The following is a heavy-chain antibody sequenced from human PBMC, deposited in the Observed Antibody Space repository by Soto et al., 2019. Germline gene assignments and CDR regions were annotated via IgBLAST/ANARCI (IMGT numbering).Heavy chain of an antibody. CDR3: ARVNRDCSGGSCYVGPFDY. J-gene: IGHJ4*02. V-gene: IGHV3-74*01. CDR1: GFTFSSYW. D-gene: IGHD2-15*01. CDR2: INSDGSST. Sequence: GGSLRLSCAASGFTFSSYWMHWVRQAPGKGLVWVSRINSDGSSTSYADSVKGRFTISRDNAKNTLYLQMNSLRAEDTAAYYCARVNRDCSGGSCYVGPFDYWGQGT.